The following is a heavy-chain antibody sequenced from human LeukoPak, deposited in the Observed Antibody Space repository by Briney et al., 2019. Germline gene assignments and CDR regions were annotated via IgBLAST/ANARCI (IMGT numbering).Heavy chain of an antibody. CDR3: ARILWATGTTSPVDY. J-gene: IGHJ4*02. Sequence: GGSLRLSCAASGFTFSSYSMNWVRQAPGKGLEWVSYISSSSSNIYYADSVKGRFTISRDNAKNSLYLQMNSLRDEDTAVYYCARILWATGTTSPVDYWGQGTLVTVSS. D-gene: IGHD1-1*01. CDR2: ISSSSSNI. V-gene: IGHV3-48*02. CDR1: GFTFSSYS.